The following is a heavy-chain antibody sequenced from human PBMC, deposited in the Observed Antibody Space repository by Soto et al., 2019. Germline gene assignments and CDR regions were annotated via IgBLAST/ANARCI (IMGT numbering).Heavy chain of an antibody. J-gene: IGHJ6*03. Sequence: PSETLSLTCTVSGGSISSYYWSWIRQPPGKGLEWIGYIYYSGSTNYNPFLKIRVTISVDTSKNQFSLKLSSVTAAYTAVYYCAGRYYDFWSGYPYYYHYYMDVWGKGTTVTVSS. CDR2: IYYSGST. CDR3: AGRYYDFWSGYPYYYHYYMDV. D-gene: IGHD3-3*01. CDR1: GGSISSYY. V-gene: IGHV4-59*01.